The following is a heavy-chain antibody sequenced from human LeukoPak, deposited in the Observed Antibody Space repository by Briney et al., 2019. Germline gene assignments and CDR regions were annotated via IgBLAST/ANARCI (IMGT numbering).Heavy chain of an antibody. J-gene: IGHJ4*02. CDR3: AREYRKTGIAVAGATYYFDY. CDR1: GGSISSYY. V-gene: IGHV4-59*01. CDR2: IYYSGST. D-gene: IGHD6-19*01. Sequence: SETLSLTCTVSGGSISSYYWSWIRQPPGKGLEWIGHIYYSGSTNYNPSLKSRVTISVDTSKNQFSLKLSSVTAADTAVYYCAREYRKTGIAVAGATYYFDYWGQGTLVTVSS.